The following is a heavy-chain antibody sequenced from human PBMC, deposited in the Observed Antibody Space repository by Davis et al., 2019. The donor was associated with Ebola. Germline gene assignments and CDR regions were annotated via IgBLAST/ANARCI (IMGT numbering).Heavy chain of an antibody. V-gene: IGHV3-48*01. CDR1: GITFSRYS. J-gene: IGHJ4*02. Sequence: GESLKISCAASGITFSRYSVNWVRQAPGKGLEWVAFISSGSFTIHYADSVKGRFTISRDNAKNSLFLQMNSLRAEDTALYYCVPGTWIRGQGTLVTVSS. CDR3: VPGTWI. CDR2: ISSGSFTI. D-gene: IGHD5-18*01.